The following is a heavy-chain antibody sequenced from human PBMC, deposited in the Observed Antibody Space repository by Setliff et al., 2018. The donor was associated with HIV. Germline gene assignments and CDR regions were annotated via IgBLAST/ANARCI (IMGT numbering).Heavy chain of an antibody. CDR2: IYYSGYT. V-gene: IGHV4-39*01. Sequence: SETLSLTCSVSGGSISSDCCYWGWIRQPPGKGLEWIASIYYSGYTYSNPSLKSRVTTSVDTSKNQFSLKLNSVTAADTAVYYCARRGTHGAFDIWGQGTMVTVSS. CDR1: GGSISSDCCY. CDR3: ARRGTHGAFDI. J-gene: IGHJ3*02. D-gene: IGHD3-10*01.